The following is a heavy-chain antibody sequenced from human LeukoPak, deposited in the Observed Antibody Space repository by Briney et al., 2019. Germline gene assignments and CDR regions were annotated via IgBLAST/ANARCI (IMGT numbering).Heavy chain of an antibody. CDR1: GGSIRSNSYH. V-gene: IGHV4-39*07. J-gene: IGHJ4*02. CDR3: ARDVSPLYGSGSYSFDY. D-gene: IGHD3-10*01. Sequence: SSETLSLTCTVSGGSIRSNSYHWGWIRQPPGKGLEWIGSMYYSGSTYYNPSLKSRVTISVDTSKNQFSLKLSSVTAADTAVYYCARDVSPLYGSGSYSFDYWGQGTLVTVSS. CDR2: MYYSGST.